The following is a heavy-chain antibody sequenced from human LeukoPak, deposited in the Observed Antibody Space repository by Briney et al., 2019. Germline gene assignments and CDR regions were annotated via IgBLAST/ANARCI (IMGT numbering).Heavy chain of an antibody. V-gene: IGHV3-21*04. Sequence: GGSLRLSCAASGFTFSSYSMNWVRQAPGKGLEWVSSISSSGSYIYYADSVKGRFTISRDNSKNTLYLQMNSLRAEDTAVYYCARVSGYDPSTIDYWGQGTLVTVSS. CDR2: ISSSGSYI. J-gene: IGHJ4*02. CDR1: GFTFSSYS. D-gene: IGHD5-12*01. CDR3: ARVSGYDPSTIDY.